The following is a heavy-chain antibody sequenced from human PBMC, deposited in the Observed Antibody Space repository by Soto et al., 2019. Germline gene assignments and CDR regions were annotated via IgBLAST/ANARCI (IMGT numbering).Heavy chain of an antibody. CDR1: GYTFTSYY. CDR3: ARSAIITGTPQFDP. D-gene: IGHD1-20*01. J-gene: IGHJ5*02. V-gene: IGHV1-2*04. Sequence: ASVKVSCKASGYTFTSYYMHWGRQAPGQGLEWMGWINPNSGGTNYAQKFQGWVTMTRDTSISTAYMELSRLRSDDTAVYYCARSAIITGTPQFDPWGQGTLVTVSS. CDR2: INPNSGGT.